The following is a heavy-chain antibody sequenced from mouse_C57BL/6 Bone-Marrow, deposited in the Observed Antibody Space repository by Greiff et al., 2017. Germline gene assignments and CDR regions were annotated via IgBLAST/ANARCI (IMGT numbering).Heavy chain of an antibody. CDR1: GYNFTSYW. CDR3: ARPYFSNYWYFDV. Sequence: QVQLQQPGAELVKPGASVKMSCKASGYNFTSYWITWVKQRPGQGLEWIGDIYPGSGSTNYNETFKSKATLPVDTSSSTAYMQLSSLTSKDPAVYYCARPYFSNYWYFDVWGTGTTVTVSS. D-gene: IGHD2-5*01. J-gene: IGHJ1*03. CDR2: IYPGSGST. V-gene: IGHV1-55*01.